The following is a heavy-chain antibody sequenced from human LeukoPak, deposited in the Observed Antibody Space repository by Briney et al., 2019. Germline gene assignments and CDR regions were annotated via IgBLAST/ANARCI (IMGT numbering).Heavy chain of an antibody. CDR3: AREHTTVTSLLDY. J-gene: IGHJ4*02. CDR1: GFTFSSYW. CDR2: IWYDGNNK. D-gene: IGHD4-17*01. Sequence: PGGSLRLSCAASGFTFSSYWMSWVRQAPGKGLEWVAVIWYDGNNKYYADSVKGRFTISRDSSKNTMYLQMNSLRAEDTAVYYCAREHTTVTSLLDYWGQGTLVTVSS. V-gene: IGHV3-33*08.